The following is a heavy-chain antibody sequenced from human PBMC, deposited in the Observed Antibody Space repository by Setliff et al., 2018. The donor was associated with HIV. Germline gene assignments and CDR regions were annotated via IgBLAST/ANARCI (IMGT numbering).Heavy chain of an antibody. D-gene: IGHD3-22*01. V-gene: IGHV1-2*02. CDR1: GYMFTGYY. CDR2: INPNSGDT. Sequence: ASVKVSCKASGYMFTGYYIHWVRQAPGQGLEWMGWINPNSGDTNYAQEFQGRVTMTRDTSISTAYMELSSLRSDDTAVYYCAIDNYYDKSGNYYGGYWGQGTLVTVSS. J-gene: IGHJ4*02. CDR3: AIDNYYDKSGNYYGGY.